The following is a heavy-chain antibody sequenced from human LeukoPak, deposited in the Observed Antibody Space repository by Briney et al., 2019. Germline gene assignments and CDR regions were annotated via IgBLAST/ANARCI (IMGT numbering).Heavy chain of an antibody. CDR2: ISGSGGST. CDR1: GFTFSSYA. V-gene: IGHV3-23*01. J-gene: IGHJ4*02. Sequence: PGGSLRLSCAASGFTFSSYAMSWVRQAPGKGLEWVSAISGSGGSTYYADSVKGRFTISRDNSKNTLYLQMNSLRAEDTAVYYCAKTLYYDFWSGYSYYFDYWGQGTLVTVSS. CDR3: AKTLYYDFWSGYSYYFDY. D-gene: IGHD3-3*01.